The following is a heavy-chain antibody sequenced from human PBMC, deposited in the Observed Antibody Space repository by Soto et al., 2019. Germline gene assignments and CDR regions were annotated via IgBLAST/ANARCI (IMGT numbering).Heavy chain of an antibody. CDR1: GYTFTSYA. V-gene: IGHV1-3*01. CDR2: INAGNGNT. J-gene: IGHJ4*02. Sequence: ASVKVSCKASGYTFTSYAMHWVRQAPGQRLEWMGWINAGNGNTKYSQKFQGRVTITRDASASTAYMELSSLRSEDTAVYYCARDFSWFGELIASDYWGQGTLVTVSS. D-gene: IGHD3-10*01. CDR3: ARDFSWFGELIASDY.